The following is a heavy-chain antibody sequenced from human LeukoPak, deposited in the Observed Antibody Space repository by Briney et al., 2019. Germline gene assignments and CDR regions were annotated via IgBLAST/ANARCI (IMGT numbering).Heavy chain of an antibody. CDR2: TNPNSGGT. D-gene: IGHD2-2*01. V-gene: IGHV1-2*02. CDR3: ARVVPAASDAFDI. CDR1: GYTFTGYY. J-gene: IGHJ3*02. Sequence: ATVKVSCKASGYTFTGYYMHWVRQAPGQGLEWMGWTNPNSGGTNYAQKFQGRVTMTRDTSISTAYMELSRLRSDDTAVYYCARVVPAASDAFDIWGQGTMVTVSS.